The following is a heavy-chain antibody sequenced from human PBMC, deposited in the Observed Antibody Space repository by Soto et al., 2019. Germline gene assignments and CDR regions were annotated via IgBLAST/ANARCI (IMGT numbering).Heavy chain of an antibody. J-gene: IGHJ4*02. Sequence: ASVKVSCKVSGYTLTELCMHWVRQAPGKGLEWMGGFDPEDGETIYAQKFQGRVTMTRDTSTSTVYMEMSDLRSEGTAVYYCARELGTSVTTLGYWGQGTLVTVS. CDR1: GYTLTELC. CDR2: FDPEDGET. CDR3: ARELGTSVTTLGY. V-gene: IGHV1-24*01. D-gene: IGHD4-4*01.